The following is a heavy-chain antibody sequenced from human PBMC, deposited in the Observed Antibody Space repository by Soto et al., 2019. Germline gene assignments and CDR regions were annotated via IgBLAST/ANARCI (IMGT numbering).Heavy chain of an antibody. J-gene: IGHJ6*03. Sequence: SETLSLTCTVSGGSISSSSYYWGWIRQPPGKGLEWIGSIYYSGSTYYNPSLKSRVTISVDTSKNQFSLKLSSVTAADTAVYYCARTTRLAYYYMDVWGKGTTVTVSS. V-gene: IGHV4-39*01. CDR3: ARTTRLAYYYMDV. CDR1: GGSISSSSYY. CDR2: IYYSGST. D-gene: IGHD1-1*01.